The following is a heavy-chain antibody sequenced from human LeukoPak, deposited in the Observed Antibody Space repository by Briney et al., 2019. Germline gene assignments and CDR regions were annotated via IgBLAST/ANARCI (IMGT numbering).Heavy chain of an antibody. J-gene: IGHJ4*02. Sequence: PSGTLSLTCGVSGGSITSTNYWTWVRPPPGKGLEWIGEVNLQGSTNYNPSLMGRVAISVDMSENHISLQLPSVTAADTAVYYCAREGGPYRPLDYSGQGTLVTVSS. CDR2: VNLQGST. CDR1: GGSITSTNY. CDR3: AREGGPYRPLDY. V-gene: IGHV4-4*02.